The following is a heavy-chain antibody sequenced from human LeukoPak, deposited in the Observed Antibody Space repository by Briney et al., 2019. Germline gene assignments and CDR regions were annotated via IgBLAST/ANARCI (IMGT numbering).Heavy chain of an antibody. D-gene: IGHD2-2*01. CDR3: ASRCSTSCYGSFDY. CDR1: GFTFSSYA. CDR2: ISGSGGST. Sequence: GGSLRLSCAASGFTFSSYAMSWVRQAPGKGLEWVSAISGSGGSTYYADSVKGRFTISRDKSKNTLYLQMNSLRAEDTAVYYCASRCSTSCYGSFDYWGQGTLVTVSS. V-gene: IGHV3-23*01. J-gene: IGHJ4*02.